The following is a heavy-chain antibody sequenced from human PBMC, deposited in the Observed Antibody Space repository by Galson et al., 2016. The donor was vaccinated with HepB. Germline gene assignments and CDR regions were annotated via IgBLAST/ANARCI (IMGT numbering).Heavy chain of an antibody. J-gene: IGHJ5*01. CDR3: ARASLFPGARMVFDS. D-gene: IGHD2-2*01. CDR2: IYHTGTS. Sequence: SETLSLTCAVSGASVNSSIWWTCVRQAPGTGLEWMGEIYHTGTSNNNPSLLSRFTMSLDTSRNHFSLNLNAVTAADTAVYYCARASLFPGARMVFDSWGQGILVTVSS. V-gene: IGHV4-4*02. CDR1: GASVNSSIW.